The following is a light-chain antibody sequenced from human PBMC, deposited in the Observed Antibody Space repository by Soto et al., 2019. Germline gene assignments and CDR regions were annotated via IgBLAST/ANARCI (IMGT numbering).Light chain of an antibody. CDR3: QQYGSSSYT. J-gene: IGKJ2*01. V-gene: IGKV3-20*01. Sequence: EMVLTQSPGTLSLSPGERATLSCRASQSISSSYLAWYQQKPGQAPRLLIYAASSRATGIPDRFSGSGSGTDFTHTISRLEPEDFAVYYCQQYGSSSYTFGQGTQLEIK. CDR2: AAS. CDR1: QSISSSY.